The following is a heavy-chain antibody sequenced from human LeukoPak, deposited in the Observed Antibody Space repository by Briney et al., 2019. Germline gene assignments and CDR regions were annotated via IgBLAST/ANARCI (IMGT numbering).Heavy chain of an antibody. J-gene: IGHJ4*02. D-gene: IGHD3-22*01. CDR2: IYYSGST. CDR3: ARGEFRDYYDSSGYYYFDY. Sequence: SETLSLTCTVSGGSLSSYYWSWIRQPPGKGLEGIGYIYYSGSTNYNPSLKSRVTISVDTSKNKFSLKLSSVTAADTAVYYCARGEFRDYYDSSGYYYFDYWGQGTLVTVSS. CDR1: GGSLSSYY. V-gene: IGHV4-59*01.